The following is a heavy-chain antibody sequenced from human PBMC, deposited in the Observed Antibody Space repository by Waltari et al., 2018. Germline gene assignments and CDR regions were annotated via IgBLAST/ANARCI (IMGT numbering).Heavy chain of an antibody. D-gene: IGHD3-16*01. CDR2: IYAGGGS. CDR1: AFIRRHNC. V-gene: IGHV3-53*02. J-gene: IGHJ3*01. CDR3: ATLGAYLGAFEV. Sequence: EVQLVATGGALIHPGGSLRLSCAATAFIRRHNCMAWVRQAPGKGLEWVSVIYAGGGSDSADSVRGRFTISRDNSKNTLYLEMNALRPDDTAVYYCATLGAYLGAFEVWGRGTMVTVSS.